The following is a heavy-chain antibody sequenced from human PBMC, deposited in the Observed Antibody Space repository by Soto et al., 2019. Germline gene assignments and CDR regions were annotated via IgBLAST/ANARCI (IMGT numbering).Heavy chain of an antibody. CDR1: GDSVSSNSAA. V-gene: IGHV6-1*01. CDR3: AREERKGSSGDYGMDV. Sequence: PSQTLSLTCAISGDSVSSNSAAWNWIRQSPSRGLEWLGRTYYRSKWYNDYAVSVKSRITINPDTSKNQFSLQLNSVTPEDTVVYYCAREERKGSSGDYGMDVWGQGTTVTVSS. D-gene: IGHD6-6*01. J-gene: IGHJ6*02. CDR2: TYYRSKWYN.